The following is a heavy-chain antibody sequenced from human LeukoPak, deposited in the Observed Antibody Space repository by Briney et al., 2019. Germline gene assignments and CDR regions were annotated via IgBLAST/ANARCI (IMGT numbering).Heavy chain of an antibody. CDR3: TRDASVAGTRIFDY. Sequence: GGSLRLSCTASGLTFGDYAMSWVRQAPGKGLEWVGFIRSKAYGGTTEYAASVKGRFTISRDDSKSIAYLQMNSLKTEDTAVYYCTRDASVAGTRIFDYWGQGTLVTVSS. CDR2: IRSKAYGGTT. J-gene: IGHJ4*02. D-gene: IGHD6-19*01. CDR1: GLTFGDYA. V-gene: IGHV3-49*04.